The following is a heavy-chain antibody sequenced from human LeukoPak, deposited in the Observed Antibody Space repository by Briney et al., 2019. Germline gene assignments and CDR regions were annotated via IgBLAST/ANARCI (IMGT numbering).Heavy chain of an antibody. CDR2: IWYDESKK. Sequence: GGSLRLSCVASGYTFSSYGMHWVRQAPGKGLQWVAVIWYDESKKYYTDSVKGRFTISRDVSKNTLYLQMNSLRAEDSAMYYCARDGGIGLDYWGQGTLVAVSS. D-gene: IGHD2-21*01. CDR1: GYTFSSYG. V-gene: IGHV3-33*01. CDR3: ARDGGIGLDY. J-gene: IGHJ4*02.